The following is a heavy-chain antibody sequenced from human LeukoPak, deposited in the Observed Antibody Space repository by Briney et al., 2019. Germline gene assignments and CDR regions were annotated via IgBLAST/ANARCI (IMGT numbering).Heavy chain of an antibody. Sequence: PGGPLRLSCAASGFSFSYHHMSWVRQVPGKGLEWLAYISRDGNIIVCADSVKGRFTISRDNAKQSVYLEMKSLRPEDTAVYYCARYVLLMDYWGQGTLVTVSS. CDR2: ISRDGNII. J-gene: IGHJ4*02. CDR3: ARYVLLMDY. V-gene: IGHV3-11*01. CDR1: GFSFSYHH. D-gene: IGHD3-16*01.